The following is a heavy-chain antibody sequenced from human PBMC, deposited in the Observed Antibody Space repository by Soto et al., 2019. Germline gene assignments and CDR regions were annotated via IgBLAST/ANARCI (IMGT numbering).Heavy chain of an antibody. J-gene: IGHJ4*02. CDR2: IDIDGNT. D-gene: IGHD6-19*01. Sequence: PGGSLRLSCAASGFTFSSYDMHWVRQATGKGLEWVSAIDIDGNTFYGSSGEGRFTISRENGKNSLYLQMSSLRAEDTAVYYCAKPAQQWLVVVGYHYWGQGTLVTVSS. CDR3: AKPAQQWLVVVGYHY. V-gene: IGHV3-13*01. CDR1: GFTFSSYD.